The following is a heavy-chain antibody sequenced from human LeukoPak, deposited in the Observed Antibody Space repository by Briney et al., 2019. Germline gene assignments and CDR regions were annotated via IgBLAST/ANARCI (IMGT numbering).Heavy chain of an antibody. CDR1: GDSVSGNSVA. Sequence: SQTLSLTCAISGDSVSGNSVAWNWIRQSPSRGLEWLGRTYYRSKWYSDYAESVKSRITINPDTSKKQFSLQLKSVTPEDTAVHYCARNYYDTSDAFDIWGPGTMVTVSS. CDR2: TYYRSKWYS. V-gene: IGHV6-1*01. J-gene: IGHJ3*02. CDR3: ARNYYDTSDAFDI. D-gene: IGHD3-22*01.